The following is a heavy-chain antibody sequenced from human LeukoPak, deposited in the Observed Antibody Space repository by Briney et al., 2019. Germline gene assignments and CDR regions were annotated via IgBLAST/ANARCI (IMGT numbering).Heavy chain of an antibody. D-gene: IGHD2-8*01. CDR2: INHSGST. Sequence: SETLSLTCAVYGGSFSGYYWSWIRQPPGKGLEWIGEINHSGSTNYNPSLKSRVTISVDTSKNQFSLKLSSVTAADTAVYYCARGRGNIVLMVYAMRYFDYWGQGTLVTVSS. CDR1: GGSFSGYY. V-gene: IGHV4-34*01. CDR3: ARGRGNIVLMVYAMRYFDY. J-gene: IGHJ4*02.